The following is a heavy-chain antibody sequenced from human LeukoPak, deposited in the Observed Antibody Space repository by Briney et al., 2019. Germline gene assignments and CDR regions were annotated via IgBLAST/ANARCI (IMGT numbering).Heavy chain of an antibody. CDR2: MNSNSGNT. CDR3: ARGQGYDILTGYKLGDY. D-gene: IGHD3-9*01. CDR1: GYTFTNYD. J-gene: IGHJ4*02. V-gene: IGHV1-8*01. Sequence: ASVKVSCKTSGYTFTNYDIKWVRQATGQGLEWMGRMNSNSGNTDYAQKFQGRVTMTRNTSISTAYMELSSLRPEDTAAYYCARGQGYDILTGYKLGDYWGQGTLVTVSS.